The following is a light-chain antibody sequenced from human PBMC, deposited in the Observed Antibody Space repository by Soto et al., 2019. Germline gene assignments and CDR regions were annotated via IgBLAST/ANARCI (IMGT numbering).Light chain of an antibody. CDR3: QQTYNTPIT. CDR1: QFISRH. Sequence: IQMTQSPSPLSASVGDRVTITCRASQFISRHLNWYQQKPGKAPNLLIYAASSLQSGAPSRFSGSGSGTDFTLTISSLQPEDFATYYCQQTYNTPITFGQGTRLEIK. V-gene: IGKV1-39*01. J-gene: IGKJ5*01. CDR2: AAS.